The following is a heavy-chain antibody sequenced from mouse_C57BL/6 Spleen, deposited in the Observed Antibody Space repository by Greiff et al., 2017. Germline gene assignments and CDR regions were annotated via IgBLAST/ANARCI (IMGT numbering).Heavy chain of an antibody. V-gene: IGHV14-4*01. J-gene: IGHJ2*01. CDR1: GFNIKDDY. CDR2: IDPENGDT. Sequence: EVKLQESGAELVRPGASVKLSCTASGFNIKDDYMPWVKQRPEQGLEWIGWIDPENGDTEYASKFQGKATITADTSSNTAYLQLSSLTSEDTAVYYCTTNDYFYFDYWGQGTTLTVSS. D-gene: IGHD2-4*01. CDR3: TTNDYFYFDY.